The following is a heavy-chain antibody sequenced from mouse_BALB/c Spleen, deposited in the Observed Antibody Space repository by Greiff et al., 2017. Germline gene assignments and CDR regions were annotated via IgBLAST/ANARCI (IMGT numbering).Heavy chain of an antibody. D-gene: IGHD2-14*01. V-gene: IGHV7-3*02. Sequence: EVQLVESGGGLVQPGGSLRLSCATSGFTFTDYYMSWVRQPPGKALEWLGFIRNKANGYTTEYSASVKGRFTISRDNSQSILYLQMNTLRAEDSATYYCARDTYDEGFAYWGQGTLVTVSA. CDR2: IRNKANGYTT. CDR3: ARDTYDEGFAY. J-gene: IGHJ3*01. CDR1: GFTFTDYY.